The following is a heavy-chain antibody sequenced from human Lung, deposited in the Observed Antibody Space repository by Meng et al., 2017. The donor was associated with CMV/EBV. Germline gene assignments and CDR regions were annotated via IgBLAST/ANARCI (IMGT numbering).Heavy chain of an antibody. D-gene: IGHD5-24*01. CDR1: GFTFSSFA. Sequence: GGSXRLXCAASGFTFSSFAIHWVRQAPGKGLDWVAVVSYDGTKTYYSDSVKGRFTLSRDNSKNTMYMEMSSLGYEDTAMYYCARARFDGGMEVGGQGTTVTVSS. J-gene: IGHJ6*02. CDR2: VSYDGTKT. V-gene: IGHV3-30*04. CDR3: ARARFDGGMEV.